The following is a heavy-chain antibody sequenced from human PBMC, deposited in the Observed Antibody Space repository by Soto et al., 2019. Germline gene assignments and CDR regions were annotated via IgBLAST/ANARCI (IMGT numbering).Heavy chain of an antibody. V-gene: IGHV4-31*03. J-gene: IGHJ4*02. CDR2: YSGST. D-gene: IGHD7-27*01. Sequence: SETLSLTCSVSGDSIGSGGHYWNWIRQHPEKGLEWIGYYSGSTHYNPSLRSRLRISLDTSKTQFFLRLTSVTAADTARYYCARDQALAPTVWGYWGQGIQVTVSS. CDR1: GDSIGSGGHY. CDR3: ARDQALAPTVWGY.